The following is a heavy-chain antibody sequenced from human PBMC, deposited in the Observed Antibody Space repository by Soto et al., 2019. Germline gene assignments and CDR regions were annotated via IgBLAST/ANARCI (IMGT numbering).Heavy chain of an antibody. CDR1: GFTFSSFA. Sequence: SGGSLRLSCAASGFTFSSFAMSWVRQAPGKGLEWLSGITFSGAYTYYADSGKGRFTISRDNSKNTLYLEMNSLRAEDTALYYCAKVGTMGAFEHWGQGALVTVSS. CDR2: ITFSGAYT. J-gene: IGHJ4*02. CDR3: AKVGTMGAFEH. D-gene: IGHD1-26*01. V-gene: IGHV3-23*01.